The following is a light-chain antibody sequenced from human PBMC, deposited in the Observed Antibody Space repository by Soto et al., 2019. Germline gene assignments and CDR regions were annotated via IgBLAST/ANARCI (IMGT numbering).Light chain of an antibody. CDR2: DVS. CDR1: SSDVGAYNY. V-gene: IGLV2-14*03. Sequence: QSVLTQPASVSGSPGQSITISCTGTSSDVGAYNYVAWYRHHPGKAPKLIIYDVSDRPSGVSNRFSASKSGSTASLTISGLQAEAEADYYCSSYPSSNPEAFGTGTKVTVL. J-gene: IGLJ1*01. CDR3: SSYPSSNPEA.